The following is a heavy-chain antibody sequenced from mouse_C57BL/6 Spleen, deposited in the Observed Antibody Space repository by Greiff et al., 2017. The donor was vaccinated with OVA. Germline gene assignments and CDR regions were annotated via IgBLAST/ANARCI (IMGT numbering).Heavy chain of an antibody. D-gene: IGHD2-3*01. J-gene: IGHJ2*01. CDR2: FYPGSGST. CDR3: ASYDAGLDY. CDR1: GYTFTSYW. Sequence: VQLQQPGAELVKPGASVKMSCKASGYTFTSYWITWVKQRPGQGLEWIGDFYPGSGSTNYNEKFKSKATLTVDTSSSTVYRQLSSLTSEDSAVYYCASYDAGLDYWGQGTTLTVSS. V-gene: IGHV1-55*01.